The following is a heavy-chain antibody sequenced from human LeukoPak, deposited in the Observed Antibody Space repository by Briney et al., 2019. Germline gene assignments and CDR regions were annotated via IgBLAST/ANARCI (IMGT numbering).Heavy chain of an antibody. CDR2: ISYDGSNK. Sequence: GGSLRLSRAASGFTFSSYAMHWVRQAPGKGLEWVAVISYDGSNKYYADSVKGRFTISRDNSKNTLYLQMNSLRAEDTAVYYCARDRAYGDYRDAFDIWGRGTMVTVSS. J-gene: IGHJ3*02. CDR3: ARDRAYGDYRDAFDI. CDR1: GFTFSSYA. D-gene: IGHD4-17*01. V-gene: IGHV3-30*04.